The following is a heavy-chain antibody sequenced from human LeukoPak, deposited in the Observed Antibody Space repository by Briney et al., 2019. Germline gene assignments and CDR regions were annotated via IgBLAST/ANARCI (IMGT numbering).Heavy chain of an antibody. CDR1: GGSISSYY. CDR2: ILYSGST. Sequence: PSETLSLTCTVSGGSISSYYWTWIRQSPGKGLEWIGCILYSGSTNYNPSLKTQVTISIDTSKKRFSLNLSSVTAADTAVYYCARGRGRGWSSEVGAFDIWGQGSMVTVSS. CDR3: ARGRGRGWSSEVGAFDI. V-gene: IGHV4-59*01. D-gene: IGHD6-19*01. J-gene: IGHJ3*02.